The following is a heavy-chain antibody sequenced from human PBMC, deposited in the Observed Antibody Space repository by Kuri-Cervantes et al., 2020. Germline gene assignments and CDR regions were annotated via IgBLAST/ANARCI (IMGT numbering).Heavy chain of an antibody. J-gene: IGHJ2*01. Sequence: GESLKISCAASGFTVSSNYMSWVRQAPGKGLEWVSVIYSGGSTYYADSVKGRFTISRDNSKNTLYLQMNSLRAEDTAVYYCARGDYGDNRWGYFGLWGRGTLVTVSS. CDR1: GFTVSSNY. CDR2: IYSGGST. V-gene: IGHV3-53*01. D-gene: IGHD4-23*01. CDR3: ARGDYGDNRWGYFGL.